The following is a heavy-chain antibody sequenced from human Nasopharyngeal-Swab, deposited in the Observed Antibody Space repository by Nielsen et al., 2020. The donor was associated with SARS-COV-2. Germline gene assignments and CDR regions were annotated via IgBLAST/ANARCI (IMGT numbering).Heavy chain of an antibody. CDR3: AHSGSGYRNADAFDI. Sequence: SGPTLAKPTQIFTLTCTFPGFSRSTRGVGVGWIRQPPGKALEWLALIYWDDDKRYSPSLKSRLTITKDTSKNQVVLTMTNMDPVDTATYYCAHSGSGYRNADAFDIWGQGTMVTVSS. V-gene: IGHV2-5*02. D-gene: IGHD5-12*01. J-gene: IGHJ3*02. CDR1: GFSRSTRGVG. CDR2: IYWDDDK.